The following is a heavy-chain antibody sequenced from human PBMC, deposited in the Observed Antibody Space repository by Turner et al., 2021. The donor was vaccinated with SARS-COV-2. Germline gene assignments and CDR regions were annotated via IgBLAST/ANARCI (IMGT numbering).Heavy chain of an antibody. V-gene: IGHV1-69*10. J-gene: IGHJ3*02. CDR2: IIPILGIA. CDR3: ARRHSGNYDAFDI. D-gene: IGHD1-26*01. Sequence: QVQLVQSGAEVKKPGSSVKVSCKAAGGTFSSYFMSWVRQAPGQGLEWMGGIIPILGIANYAQKFQGRVTITADKSTSTAYMELSSLRSEDTAVYYCARRHSGNYDAFDIWGQGTMVTVSS. CDR1: GGTFSSYF.